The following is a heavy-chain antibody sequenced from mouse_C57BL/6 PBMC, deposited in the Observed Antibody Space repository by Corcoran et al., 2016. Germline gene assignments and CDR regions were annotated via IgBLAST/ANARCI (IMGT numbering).Heavy chain of an antibody. CDR1: GYTCTDYY. CDR2: INPNNGGT. V-gene: IGHV1-26*01. J-gene: IGHJ4*01. Sequence: EVQLQQSGPELVKPGASVKISCKASGYTCTDYYMNWVKQSHGKSLEWTGDINPNNGGTSYNQKFKGKATLTVDKSSSTAYMELRSLTSEDSAVYYCARSYYGSSLYAMDYWGQGTSVTVSS. D-gene: IGHD1-1*01. CDR3: ARSYYGSSLYAMDY.